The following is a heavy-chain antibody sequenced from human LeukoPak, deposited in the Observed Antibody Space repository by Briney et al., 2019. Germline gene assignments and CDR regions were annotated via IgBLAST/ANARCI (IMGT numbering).Heavy chain of an antibody. V-gene: IGHV4-34*01. Sequence: SETLSLTCAVYGGSFRGYYWSWIRQPPGKGLEWIGEINHSRSTNYNPSLKSRVTISADTSKNQFSLKLSSVTAADTAVYHCARTDIPDYSGSYDIWGQGTLVTVSS. CDR1: GGSFRGYY. D-gene: IGHD1-26*01. CDR2: INHSRST. CDR3: ARTDIPDYSGSYDI. J-gene: IGHJ4*02.